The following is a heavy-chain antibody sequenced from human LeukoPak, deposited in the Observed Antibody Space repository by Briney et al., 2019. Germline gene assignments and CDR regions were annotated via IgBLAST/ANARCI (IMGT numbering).Heavy chain of an antibody. Sequence: SVKVSCKASGGTFSSYAISWVRQAPGQGLEWMGRFIPIDGLVDYAQKFQGRVTIGADKSTNTVFMELTTLRSEDTAMYYCARDDRYYGSGLGLWGRGTLVTVTS. D-gene: IGHD3-10*01. V-gene: IGHV1-69*04. CDR1: GGTFSSYA. J-gene: IGHJ2*01. CDR3: ARDDRYYGSGLGL. CDR2: FIPIDGLV.